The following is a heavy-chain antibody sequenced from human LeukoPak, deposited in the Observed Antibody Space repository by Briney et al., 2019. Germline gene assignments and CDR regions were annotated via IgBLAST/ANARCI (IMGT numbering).Heavy chain of an antibody. J-gene: IGHJ6*03. CDR3: ARVPGYYYYMDV. V-gene: IGHV3-53*01. Sequence: GSLRLSCAASGFTVSSNYMSWVRQAPGKGLEWVSVIYSGGSTYYADSVKGRFTISRDNSKNTLYLQMNSLRAEDTAVYYCARVPGYYYYMDVWGKGTTVTVSS. CDR1: GFTVSSNY. CDR2: IYSGGST.